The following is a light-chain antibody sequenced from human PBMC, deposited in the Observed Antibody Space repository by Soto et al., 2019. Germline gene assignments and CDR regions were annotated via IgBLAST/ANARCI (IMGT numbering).Light chain of an antibody. V-gene: IGLV2-11*01. Sequence: QSVLTQPRSVSGSPGQSVTISCTGTSSDVGHYNHVSWYQQHPGKAPKLMIYDVSKRPSGVPDRFSGSKSGNTASLTISGLQAEDEADYYCCSYAGSYTFGFGGGTKLTVL. CDR2: DVS. CDR3: CSYAGSYTFG. CDR1: SSDVGHYNH. J-gene: IGLJ3*02.